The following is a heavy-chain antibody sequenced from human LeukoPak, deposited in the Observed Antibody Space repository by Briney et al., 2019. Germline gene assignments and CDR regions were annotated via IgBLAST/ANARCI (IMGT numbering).Heavy chain of an antibody. CDR1: GDPNSSGDYY. D-gene: IGHD2-2*01. V-gene: IGHV4-30-4*08. CDR2: IYYSGST. J-gene: IGHJ4*02. Sequence: SETLSLTCTVSGDPNSSGDYYWSWIRQPPGKGLEWIGYIYYSGSTYSNPSLKSRVTISVDTSKNQFSLKLSSVTAADTAVYYCGRSFGARYQLLFDYWGQGTLVTVSS. CDR3: GRSFGARYQLLFDY.